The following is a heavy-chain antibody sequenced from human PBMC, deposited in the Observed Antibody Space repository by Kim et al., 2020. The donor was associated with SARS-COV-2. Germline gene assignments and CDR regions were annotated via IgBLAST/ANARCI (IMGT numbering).Heavy chain of an antibody. V-gene: IGHV3-53*04. Sequence: RFTISRHNSKNTLYLQMNSLRAEDTAVYYCARGRSCSSTSCYFLGWYFDLWGRGTLVTVSS. J-gene: IGHJ2*01. D-gene: IGHD2-2*01. CDR3: ARGRSCSSTSCYFLGWYFDL.